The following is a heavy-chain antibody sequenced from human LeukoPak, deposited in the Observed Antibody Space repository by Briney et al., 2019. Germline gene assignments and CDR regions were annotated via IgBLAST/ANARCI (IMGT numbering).Heavy chain of an antibody. D-gene: IGHD6-19*01. CDR3: ASGYSSGWYYFDY. CDR2: INPNSGDT. V-gene: IGHV1-2*02. CDR1: EYTFTGYY. Sequence: ASVKVSCKASEYTFTGYYIHWVRQAPGQGLEWMGWINPNSGDTNYAQNFQGRVTMTRDTSISTAYVELSRLRSDDTAVYYCASGYSSGWYYFDYWGQGTLVTVSS. J-gene: IGHJ4*02.